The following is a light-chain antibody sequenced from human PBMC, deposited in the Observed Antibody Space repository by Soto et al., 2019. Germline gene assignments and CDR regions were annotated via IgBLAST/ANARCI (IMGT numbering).Light chain of an antibody. CDR2: GAS. CDR1: QGISSF. J-gene: IGKJ5*01. CDR3: QQLNTYPIT. Sequence: DIQLTPSPSFLSASVGNRVTITCRASQGISSFLAWYQQKPPKAPELLIYGASTLQSGVPSRFSGSGSGTEFTLTISSLQPEDFATYYCQQLNTYPITFAQGTRLEI. V-gene: IGKV1-9*01.